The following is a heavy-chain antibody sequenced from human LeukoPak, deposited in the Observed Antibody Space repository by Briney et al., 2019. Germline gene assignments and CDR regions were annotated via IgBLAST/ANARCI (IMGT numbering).Heavy chain of an antibody. CDR1: GGTFSSYG. CDR3: ARENADYYDSSGYYYDY. CDR2: IIPIFGTA. D-gene: IGHD3-22*01. V-gene: IGHV1-69*13. J-gene: IGHJ4*02. Sequence: SVTVSCTASGGTFSSYGISWVRQAPGQGLEWMGGIIPIFGTANYAQKFQGRVTITADESTSTAYMELSSLRSEDTAVYYCARENADYYDSSGYYYDYWGQGTLVTVSS.